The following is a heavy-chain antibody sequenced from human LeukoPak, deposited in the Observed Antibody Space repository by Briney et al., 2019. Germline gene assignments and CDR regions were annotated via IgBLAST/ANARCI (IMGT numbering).Heavy chain of an antibody. CDR2: INTNTGNP. CDR1: GYTFTSYA. D-gene: IGHD3-22*01. CDR3: ARAVWYYDSSGYLQRCFDI. Sequence: ASVKDSCKASGYTFTSYAMNWVRQAPGQGLEWMGWINTNTGNPTYAQGFTGRFVFSLDTSVSTTYLQISSLKAEDTAVYYCARAVWYYDSSGYLQRCFDIWGQGTMVTVSS. J-gene: IGHJ3*02. V-gene: IGHV7-4-1*02.